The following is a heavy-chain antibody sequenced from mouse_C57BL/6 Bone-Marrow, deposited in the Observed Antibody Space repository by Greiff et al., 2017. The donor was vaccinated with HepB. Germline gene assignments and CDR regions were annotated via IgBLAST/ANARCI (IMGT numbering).Heavy chain of an antibody. J-gene: IGHJ2*01. V-gene: IGHV1-7*01. CDR1: GYTFTSYW. CDR3: ARCYSNFLYYFDY. CDR2: INPSSGYT. Sequence: QVQLQQSGAELAKPGASVKLSCKASGYTFTSYWMHWVKQRPGQGLEWIGYINPSSGYTKYNQKFKVKATLTADKSSSTAYMQLSSLTYEDSAVYYCARCYSNFLYYFDYWGQGTTLTVSS. D-gene: IGHD2-5*01.